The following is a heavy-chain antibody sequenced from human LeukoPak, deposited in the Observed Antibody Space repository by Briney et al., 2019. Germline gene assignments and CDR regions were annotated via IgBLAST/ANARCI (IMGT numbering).Heavy chain of an antibody. CDR3: AREAGDTAMVFGY. V-gene: IGHV4-34*01. D-gene: IGHD5-18*01. Sequence: PSETLSLTCAVYGGSFSGYYWSWIRQPPGKGLEWIGEINHSGSTNYNPSLKSRVTISVDTSKNRFSLKLSSVTAADTAVYYCAREAGDTAMVFGYWGQGTLVTVSS. J-gene: IGHJ4*02. CDR2: INHSGST. CDR1: GGSFSGYY.